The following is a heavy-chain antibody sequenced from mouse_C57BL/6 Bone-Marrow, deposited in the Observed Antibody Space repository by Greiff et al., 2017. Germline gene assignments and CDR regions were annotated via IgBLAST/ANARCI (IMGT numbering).Heavy chain of an antibody. CDR2: IDPSDSYT. CDR1: GYTFTSYW. CDR3: ARWGNYVGFAY. V-gene: IGHV1-59*01. J-gene: IGHJ3*01. Sequence: QVQLQQPGAELVRPGTSVKLSCKASGYTFTSYWMHWVKQRPGQGLEWIGVIDPSDSYTNYNQKFKGKATLTVDTSSSTAYMQLSSLTSEDSAVYYCARWGNYVGFAYWGQGTLVTGSA. D-gene: IGHD2-1*01.